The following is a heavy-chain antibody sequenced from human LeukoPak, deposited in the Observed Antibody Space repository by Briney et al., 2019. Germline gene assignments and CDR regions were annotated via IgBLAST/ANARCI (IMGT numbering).Heavy chain of an antibody. Sequence: SETLSLTCTVSGGSINSRSYYWGWIRQPPGKGLEWIGSVYYGGTTYYNPSLKSRVTISQDTSKNQFSLKLSSVTAADTAVYYCARRATTVTTGYYYYYMDVWGKGTTVTVSS. J-gene: IGHJ6*03. CDR1: GGSINSRSYY. CDR2: VYYGGTT. CDR3: ARRATTVTTGYYYYYMDV. V-gene: IGHV4-39*01. D-gene: IGHD4-17*01.